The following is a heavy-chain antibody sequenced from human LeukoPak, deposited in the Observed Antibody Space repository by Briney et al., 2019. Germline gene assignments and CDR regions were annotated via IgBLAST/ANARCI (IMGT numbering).Heavy chain of an antibody. V-gene: IGHV3-30*02. J-gene: IGHJ4*02. Sequence: GGSLRLSCAASGFTFSSYGMHWVRQAPVKGLEWVAVIWYDGSNKYYADSVKGRFTISRDNSKNTLYLQMNSLRAEDTAVYYCAKVRGSGWYYFDYWGQGTLVTVSS. CDR1: GFTFSSYG. D-gene: IGHD6-19*01. CDR3: AKVRGSGWYYFDY. CDR2: IWYDGSNK.